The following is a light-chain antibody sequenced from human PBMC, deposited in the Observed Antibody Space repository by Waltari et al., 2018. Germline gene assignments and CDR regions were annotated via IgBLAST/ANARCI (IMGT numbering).Light chain of an antibody. J-gene: IGLJ3*02. CDR2: EVS. CDR1: SSAVGRYNR. CDR3: SSYTSSSTWV. Sequence: QSALTQPPSVSGSPGQSVTISCTGTSSAVGRYNRVSWYQQPPGTAPKLMIYEVSNRPSGVPDRFSRSKSGNTASLTISGLQAEDEADYYCSSYTSSSTWVFGGGTKLTVL. V-gene: IGLV2-18*02.